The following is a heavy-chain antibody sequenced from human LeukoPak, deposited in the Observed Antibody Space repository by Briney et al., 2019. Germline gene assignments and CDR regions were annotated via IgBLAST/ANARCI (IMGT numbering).Heavy chain of an antibody. V-gene: IGHV1-18*01. Sequence: ASVKVSCKASGYTFTSYGISWVRQAPGQGLEGMGWISAYNGNTNYAQKFQGRVTMTRDTSTSTVYMELSSLRSEDTAVYYCARGHDINPFDYWGQGTLVTVSS. CDR2: ISAYNGNT. J-gene: IGHJ4*02. CDR1: GYTFTSYG. CDR3: ARGHDINPFDY. D-gene: IGHD3-9*01.